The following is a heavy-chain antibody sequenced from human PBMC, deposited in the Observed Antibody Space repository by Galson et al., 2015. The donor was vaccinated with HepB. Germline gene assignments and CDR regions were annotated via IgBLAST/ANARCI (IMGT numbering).Heavy chain of an antibody. V-gene: IGHV7-4-1*02. CDR2: MNTNTGKP. Sequence: SVKVSCKASGYTFTDYVVNWVRQAPGQGLEWMGWMNTNTGKPTYAPGFAGRFVFSLDTSVTTAYLQISSLETDDTAVYYCARSPLRFLDWLPYYDYYYMDVWGERTTVTVSS. J-gene: IGHJ6*03. CDR1: GYTFTDYV. CDR3: ARSPLRFLDWLPYYDYYYMDV. D-gene: IGHD3-3*01.